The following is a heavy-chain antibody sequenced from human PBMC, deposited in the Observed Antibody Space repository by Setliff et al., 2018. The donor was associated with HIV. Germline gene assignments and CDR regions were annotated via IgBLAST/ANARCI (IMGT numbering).Heavy chain of an antibody. J-gene: IGHJ6*02. CDR1: VFTFNNYG. Sequence: PGGSLRLSCAASVFTFNNYGMNWVRQAPGKGLEWVAFIRYDGSQKYYVDSVKGRFTISGDNSKNTLYLQMNSLRVEDTAVYYCAKDVCSGAYCYAYYYYGMDVWGQGTMVTVSS. CDR2: IRYDGSQK. CDR3: AKDVCSGAYCYAYYYYGMDV. D-gene: IGHD2-15*01. V-gene: IGHV3-30*02.